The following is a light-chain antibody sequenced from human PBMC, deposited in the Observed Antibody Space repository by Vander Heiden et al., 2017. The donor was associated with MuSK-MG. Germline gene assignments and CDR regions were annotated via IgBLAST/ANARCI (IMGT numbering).Light chain of an antibody. CDR2: QDS. CDR1: KLGDKY. V-gene: IGLV3-1*01. J-gene: IGLJ2*01. Sequence: YELTQPPAVSVSPGQTASITCSGDKLGDKYACWYQQKPGQSPVLVIYQDSKRPSGIPERFSGSNSGNTATLTISGTQAMDEADYYCQAWDSSTVVFGGGTKLTVL. CDR3: QAWDSSTVV.